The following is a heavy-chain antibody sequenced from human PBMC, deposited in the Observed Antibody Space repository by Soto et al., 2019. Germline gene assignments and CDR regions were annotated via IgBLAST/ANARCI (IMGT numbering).Heavy chain of an antibody. CDR1: GDSISNSDNY. J-gene: IGHJ4*02. Sequence: PSETLSLTCTVSGDSISNSDNYWSWIRQPPGKGLEWIGHIYYSGNTDYNPSLKSRLAISIDTSKNQFSLKLSSVTAADTAVYFCAREGGESSDGLYYFDSWGQGSLVTVSS. D-gene: IGHD3-16*01. CDR3: AREGGESSDGLYYFDS. V-gene: IGHV4-30-4*01. CDR2: IYYSGNT.